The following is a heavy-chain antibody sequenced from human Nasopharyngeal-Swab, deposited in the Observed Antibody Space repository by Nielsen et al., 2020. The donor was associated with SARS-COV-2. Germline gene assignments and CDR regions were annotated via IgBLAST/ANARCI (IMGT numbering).Heavy chain of an antibody. Sequence: GESLKISCVDSGFRDYSMNWVRQAPGKGLEWVSSISSSSSDIYYADSVKGRFTISRDNAKNSLYLQMNSLRAEDTAVYYCASSPAAAGTVYYYYGMDVWGQGTTVTVSS. V-gene: IGHV3-21*01. CDR2: ISSSSSDI. J-gene: IGHJ6*02. CDR1: GFRDYS. CDR3: ASSPAAAGTVYYYYGMDV. D-gene: IGHD6-13*01.